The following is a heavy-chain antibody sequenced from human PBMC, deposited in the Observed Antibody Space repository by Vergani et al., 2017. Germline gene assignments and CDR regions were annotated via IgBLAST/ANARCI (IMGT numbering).Heavy chain of an antibody. J-gene: IGHJ6*03. Sequence: QVQLVESGGGVVQPGRSLRLSCAASGFTFSSYAMHWVRQAPGKGLEWVAVISYDGSNKYYADSVKGRFTISSDNSKNTLYLQVNSLRAEDTAVYYCARDPAIFGDYYYMDVWGKGP. CDR1: GFTFSSYA. CDR2: ISYDGSNK. CDR3: ARDPAIFGDYYYMDV. V-gene: IGHV3-30-3*01. D-gene: IGHD3-3*01.